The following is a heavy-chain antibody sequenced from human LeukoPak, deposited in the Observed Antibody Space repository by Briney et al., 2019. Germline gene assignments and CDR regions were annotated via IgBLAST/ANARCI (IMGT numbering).Heavy chain of an antibody. CDR1: GFTVSSNY. CDR2: IYSGGST. V-gene: IGHV3-66*01. J-gene: IGHJ4*02. Sequence: GGSLRLSCAASGFTVSSNYMSWVRQAPGKGLEWVSVIYSGGSTYYADSVKGRFTISRDNSKNTLYLQMNSLRAEDTAVYYCARDREQWLVRYYFDYWGQGTLVTVSS. D-gene: IGHD6-19*01. CDR3: ARDREQWLVRYYFDY.